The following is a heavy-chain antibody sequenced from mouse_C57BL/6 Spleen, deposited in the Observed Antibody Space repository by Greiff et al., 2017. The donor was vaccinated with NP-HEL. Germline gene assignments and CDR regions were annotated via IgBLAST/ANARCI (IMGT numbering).Heavy chain of an antibody. CDR1: GYTFTSYW. Sequence: QVHLKQPGAELVKPGASVKLSCKASGYTFTSYWMHWVKQRPGQGLEWIGMIHPNSGSTNYNEKFKSKATLTVDKSSSTAYMQLSSLTSEDSAVYYCARGGYHYYAMDYWGQGTSVTVSS. CDR3: ARGGYHYYAMDY. J-gene: IGHJ4*01. V-gene: IGHV1-64*01. CDR2: IHPNSGST. D-gene: IGHD2-2*01.